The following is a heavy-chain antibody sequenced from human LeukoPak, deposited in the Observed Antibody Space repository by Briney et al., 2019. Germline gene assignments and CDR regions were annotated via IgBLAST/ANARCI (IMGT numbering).Heavy chain of an antibody. V-gene: IGHV1-2*02. CDR2: INPNSGGT. D-gene: IGHD5-12*01. CDR1: GYTFTGYY. Sequence: GASVKVSCKASGYTFTGYYMHWVRQAPGQGLEWMGWINPNSGGTNYAQKFQGRVTMTRGTSISTAYMELSRLRSDDTAVYYCARGYSGYDLWFEAFDIWGQGTMVTVSS. J-gene: IGHJ3*02. CDR3: ARGYSGYDLWFEAFDI.